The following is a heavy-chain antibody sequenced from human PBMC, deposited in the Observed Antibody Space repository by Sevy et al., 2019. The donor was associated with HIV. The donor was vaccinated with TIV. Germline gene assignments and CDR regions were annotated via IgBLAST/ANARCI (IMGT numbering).Heavy chain of an antibody. CDR1: GFTLSNVW. V-gene: IGHV3-15*01. D-gene: IGHD3-16*01. Sequence: GGSLRLSCAASGFTLSNVWMSWVRQAPGKGLEWVAHVKSKTDGGTTDYAAPVRGRFTISRDDSKKTLYLQMNSLKTEDTAVYYCTTGGSLFQHWGQGSLVTVSS. CDR3: TTGGSLFQH. J-gene: IGHJ1*01. CDR2: VKSKTDGGTT.